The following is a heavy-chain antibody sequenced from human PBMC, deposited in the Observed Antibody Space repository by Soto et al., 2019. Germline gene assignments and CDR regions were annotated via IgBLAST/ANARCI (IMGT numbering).Heavy chain of an antibody. CDR3: ARDSITIFGGGMDV. J-gene: IGHJ6*02. Sequence: GGSLRLSCVASDFTFSTYSMNWVRQAPGKGLEWVAYISATSNHIYYADSLKGRFTISRDNAKSSLYLHMNSLRAEDTAVYFCARDSITIFGGGMDVWGQGATVTVSS. V-gene: IGHV3-21*01. CDR2: ISATSNHI. D-gene: IGHD3-3*01. CDR1: DFTFSTYS.